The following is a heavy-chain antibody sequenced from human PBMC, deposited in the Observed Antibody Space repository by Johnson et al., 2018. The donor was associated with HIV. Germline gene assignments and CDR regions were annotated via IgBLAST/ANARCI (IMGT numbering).Heavy chain of an antibody. CDR2: INWNGGST. CDR1: GFTFDDYG. V-gene: IGHV3-20*04. Sequence: VQLVESGGGVVRPGGSLRLSCAASGFTFDDYGMSWVRQAPGKGLEWVSGINWNGGSTGYADSVKGRFTISRDNAKNSLYLQMNSLSAEDTAVYYCARDQGGSSMRWLQSTGFAFDIWGQGKMVTVSS. J-gene: IGHJ3*02. CDR3: ARDQGGSSMRWLQSTGFAFDI. D-gene: IGHD5-24*01.